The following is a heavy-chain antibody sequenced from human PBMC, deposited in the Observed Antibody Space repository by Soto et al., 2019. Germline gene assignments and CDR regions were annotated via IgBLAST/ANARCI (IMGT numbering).Heavy chain of an antibody. Sequence: EVQLLESGGGLVQPGGSLRLSCAASGFTFSSYAMNWVRQAPGRGLEWVSGITGSGSNTYYADSVKGRFTISRDNSKNTLDLQMNSLRAEDTAVYYCAKPPITIFGLANSFLDSWGQGALVTVSS. CDR2: ITGSGSNT. CDR3: AKPPITIFGLANSFLDS. V-gene: IGHV3-23*01. CDR1: GFTFSSYA. J-gene: IGHJ4*02. D-gene: IGHD3-3*01.